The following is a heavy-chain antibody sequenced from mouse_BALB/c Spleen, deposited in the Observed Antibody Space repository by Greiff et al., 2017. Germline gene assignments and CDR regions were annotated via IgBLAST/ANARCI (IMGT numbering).Heavy chain of an antibody. Sequence: EVKLMESGGSLVQPGGSRKLSCAASGFTFSSFGMHWVRQAPEKGLEWVAYISSGSSTIYYADTVKGRFTISRDNPKNTLFLQMTSLRSEDTAMYYCARDYAYWYFDVWGAGTTVTVSS. CDR2: ISSGSSTI. CDR1: GFTFSSFG. J-gene: IGHJ1*01. V-gene: IGHV5-17*02. D-gene: IGHD2-4*01. CDR3: ARDYAYWYFDV.